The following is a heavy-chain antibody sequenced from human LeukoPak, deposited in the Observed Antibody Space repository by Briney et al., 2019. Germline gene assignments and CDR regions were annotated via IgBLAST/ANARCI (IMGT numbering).Heavy chain of an antibody. CDR3: ARRHHDFWRPFDS. V-gene: IGHV4-39*01. CDR2: IHSNGNT. CDR1: GGSITSTTYY. D-gene: IGHD3-3*01. Sequence: PSETLSLTCAVSGGSITSTTYYWGWIRQPPGKGLEWIGRIHSNGNTYYNPSLESRVTISVDTSKNQFSLKLSSVTAADSAVYYCARRHHDFWRPFDSWGQGTLVTVSS. J-gene: IGHJ4*02.